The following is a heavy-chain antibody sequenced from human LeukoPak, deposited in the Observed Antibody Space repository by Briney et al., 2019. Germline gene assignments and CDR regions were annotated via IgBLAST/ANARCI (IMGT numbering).Heavy chain of an antibody. CDR2: ISYDGSNK. V-gene: IGHV3-30-3*01. Sequence: GGSLRLSCEGTGFTFSNYAVHWVRQAPGKGLEWVAVISYDGSNKYNADSVRGRFTISRDNSKNTLYLQMNSLRAEDTAVYYCARAGRIVAAGTNPYFYYYGMDVWGQGTTVTVSS. J-gene: IGHJ6*02. CDR1: GFTFSNYA. CDR3: ARAGRIVAAGTNPYFYYYGMDV. D-gene: IGHD6-13*01.